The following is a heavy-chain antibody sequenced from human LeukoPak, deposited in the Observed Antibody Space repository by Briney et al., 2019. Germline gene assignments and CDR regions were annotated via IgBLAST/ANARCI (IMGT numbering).Heavy chain of an antibody. J-gene: IGHJ6*02. D-gene: IGHD1-14*01. Sequence: SLRLSCTASGFIXDTHTLTWVRQAPGKGLEWVASISGSGDSTNYGDSVKGRFTISRDNFKRTVHREMSNLRADDTAMYYCVRRAAVRGMDFWGLGTTVIVSS. V-gene: IGHV3-23*01. CDR3: VRRAAVRGMDF. CDR1: GFIXDTHT. CDR2: ISGSGDST.